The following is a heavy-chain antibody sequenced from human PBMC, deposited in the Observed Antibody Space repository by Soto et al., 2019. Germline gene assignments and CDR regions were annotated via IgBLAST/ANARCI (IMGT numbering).Heavy chain of an antibody. D-gene: IGHD2-15*01. CDR1: GFIFSDAW. Sequence: GGSLRLSCAGSGFIFSDAWLTWIRQAPGRGLEWVGRIKSRTDGGTVDYAAAVNGRFTLSRHDSESTVYLQMNSLKTEDTAFYYCTTGDVSKGSYFWGRGALFTVSS. V-gene: IGHV3-15*01. CDR3: TTGDVSKGSYF. J-gene: IGHJ4*02. CDR2: IKSRTDGGTV.